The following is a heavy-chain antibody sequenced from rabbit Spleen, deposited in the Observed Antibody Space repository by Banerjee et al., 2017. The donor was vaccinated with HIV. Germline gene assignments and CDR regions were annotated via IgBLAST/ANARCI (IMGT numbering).Heavy chain of an antibody. V-gene: IGHV1S45*01. CDR2: IFTGNIKT. D-gene: IGHD1-1*01. CDR1: GIDFSRGYD. Sequence: QEHLVESGGGLVKPGASLTLTCKAAGIDFSRGYDMCWVRLAPGKGLEWIGCIFTGNIKTYYASWAKGRFTISKTSSTTVTLQMTSLTVADTATYFCARGGGYTRSDLWGQGTLVTVS. CDR3: ARGGGYTRSDL. J-gene: IGHJ3*01.